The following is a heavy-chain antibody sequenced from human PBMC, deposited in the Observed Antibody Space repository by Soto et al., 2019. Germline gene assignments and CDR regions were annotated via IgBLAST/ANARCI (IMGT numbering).Heavy chain of an antibody. J-gene: IGHJ4*02. CDR3: AKDSPLTAPFDY. CDR1: GFTFSSYG. Sequence: GGSLRLSCAASGFTFSSYGMHWVRQAPGKGLEWVAVISYDGSNKYYADSVKGRFTISRDNSKNTLYLQMNSLRAEDTAVYYCAKDSPLTAPFDYWGQGTLVTVSS. D-gene: IGHD2-21*02. CDR2: ISYDGSNK. V-gene: IGHV3-30*18.